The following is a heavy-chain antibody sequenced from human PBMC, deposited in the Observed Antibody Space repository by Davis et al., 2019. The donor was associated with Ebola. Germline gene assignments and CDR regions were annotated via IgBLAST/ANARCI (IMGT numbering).Heavy chain of an antibody. CDR3: AKSGLSFGVVKYHYGMDV. CDR2: ISGSGGTT. V-gene: IGHV3-23*01. J-gene: IGHJ6*04. D-gene: IGHD3-3*01. Sequence: GESLKISCAVSGFTFSSYAMSWVRQVPGKGLEWVSAISGSGGTTYYADSVKGRFTISRDNSKKTLYLQMNSLRAEDTAVYYCAKSGLSFGVVKYHYGMDVWGKGTTVTVSS. CDR1: GFTFSSYA.